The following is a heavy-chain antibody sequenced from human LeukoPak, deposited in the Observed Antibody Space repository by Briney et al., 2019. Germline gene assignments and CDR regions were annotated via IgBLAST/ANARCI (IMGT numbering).Heavy chain of an antibody. D-gene: IGHD5-18*01. CDR1: GFTFSSYS. Sequence: SGGSLRLSCAASGFTFSSYSMNWVRQAPGKGLEWVSSLSSSSYIYYADSVKGRFTISRDNARNSLYLQMNSLRADDAAVYYCAREPTSMGSDYWGQGTLVTVSS. V-gene: IGHV3-21*01. CDR3: AREPTSMGSDY. J-gene: IGHJ4*02. CDR2: LSSSSYI.